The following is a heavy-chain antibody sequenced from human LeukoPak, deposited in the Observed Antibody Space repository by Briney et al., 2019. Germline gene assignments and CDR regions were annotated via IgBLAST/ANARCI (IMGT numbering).Heavy chain of an antibody. CDR3: AGVIYYASDAFDI. CDR2: INSDGSTT. Sequence: GGSLRLSCAASGFTFSSYWMHWVRQAPGKGPVRVSRINSDGSTTNYADSVKGRFTISRDNAKNTLYLKMNSLRVEDTAVYYCAGVIYYASDAFDIWGQGTMVTVSS. D-gene: IGHD3-22*01. J-gene: IGHJ3*02. V-gene: IGHV3-74*01. CDR1: GFTFSSYW.